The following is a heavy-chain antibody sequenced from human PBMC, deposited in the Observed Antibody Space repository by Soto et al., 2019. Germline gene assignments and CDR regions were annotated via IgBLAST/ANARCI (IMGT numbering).Heavy chain of an antibody. D-gene: IGHD3-22*01. J-gene: IGHJ4*02. CDR2: INHSGST. V-gene: IGHV4-34*01. CDR3: ARAKDYYDSSGYYY. CDR1: GGSFSGYY. Sequence: SETLSLTCAVYGGSFSGYYWSWIRQPPGKGLEWIGEINHSGSTNYNPSLKSRVTISVDTSKNQFSLKLSSVTAADTAVCYCARAKDYYDSSGYYYWGQGTLVTVSS.